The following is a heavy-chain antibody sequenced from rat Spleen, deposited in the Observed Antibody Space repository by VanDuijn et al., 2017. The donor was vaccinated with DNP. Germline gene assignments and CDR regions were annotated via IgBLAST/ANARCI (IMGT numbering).Heavy chain of an antibody. Sequence: EVQLVESGGGLVQPGRSLKLSCAASGFTFSDYNMAWVRQAPKKGLEWVATIIYGGSRTQYRDSVKGRFTISRDNAKSSLYLHMDSLRSEDTATYYCTTLNSGTYDSWGQGVMVTVSS. J-gene: IGHJ2*01. CDR2: IIYGGSRT. CDR3: TTLNSGTYDS. CDR1: GFTFSDYN. D-gene: IGHD1-3*01. V-gene: IGHV5S10*01.